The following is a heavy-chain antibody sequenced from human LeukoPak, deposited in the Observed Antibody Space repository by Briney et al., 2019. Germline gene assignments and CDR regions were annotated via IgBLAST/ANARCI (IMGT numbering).Heavy chain of an antibody. J-gene: IGHJ4*02. D-gene: IGHD1-26*01. Sequence: SETLSLTCAVSGGSITTTNWWSWVRQPPGKGLEWIGEVHLNGATNYNPSLEGRFSMSIDKSNNHLPLEVTSVTAADTAMYYCTRESGAFSPFGFWGQGTLVTV. V-gene: IGHV4-4*02. CDR3: TRESGAFSPFGF. CDR1: GGSITTTNW. CDR2: VHLNGAT.